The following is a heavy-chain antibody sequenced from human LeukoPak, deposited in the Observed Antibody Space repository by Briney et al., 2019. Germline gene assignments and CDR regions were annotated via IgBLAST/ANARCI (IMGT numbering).Heavy chain of an antibody. CDR3: AKDADSSGWYSDFDY. J-gene: IGHJ4*02. Sequence: GRSLRLSCAASGFTFSNYVMHWVRQAPGKGLEWVAVISYDGSIKYYADSVKGRFTISRDNSKNTLYLQMNSLRAEDTAVYYCAKDADSSGWYSDFDYWGQGTLVTVSS. D-gene: IGHD6-19*01. V-gene: IGHV3-30*18. CDR1: GFTFSNYV. CDR2: ISYDGSIK.